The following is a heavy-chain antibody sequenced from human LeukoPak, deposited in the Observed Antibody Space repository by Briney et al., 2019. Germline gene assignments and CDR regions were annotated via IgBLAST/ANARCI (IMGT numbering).Heavy chain of an antibody. D-gene: IGHD6-6*01. Sequence: PGGALRLSCAASGFIFSSYDINWLRQAPGQGLEWISSISSSCSYIYYADSVRGRFTISRDNAKHSVFLQMNRLRAEDTAVYYCARALSIATTVDIWGLGTMVTVSS. CDR3: ARALSIATTVDI. J-gene: IGHJ3*02. V-gene: IGHV3-21*01. CDR2: ISSSCSYI. CDR1: GFIFSSYD.